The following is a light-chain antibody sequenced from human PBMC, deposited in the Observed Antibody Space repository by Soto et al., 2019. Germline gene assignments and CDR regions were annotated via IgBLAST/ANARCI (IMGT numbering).Light chain of an antibody. V-gene: IGLV2-14*01. Sequence: QSALTQPASVSGSPGQSITISCTGTSSDVGGYNYVSWYQQHPGKAPKLMIYEVSNRPSGVSNRFSGSKSGNTASLTISGLQAEDEADYYYSSYTSISTYVFGTGTKVAVL. CDR1: SSDVGGYNY. CDR2: EVS. CDR3: SSYTSISTYV. J-gene: IGLJ1*01.